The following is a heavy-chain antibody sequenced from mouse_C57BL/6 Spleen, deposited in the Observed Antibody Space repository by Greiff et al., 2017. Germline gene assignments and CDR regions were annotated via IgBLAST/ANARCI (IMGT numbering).Heavy chain of an antibody. CDR1: GYTFTSYW. Sequence: VQLQQPGAELVKPGASVKMSCKASGYTFTSYWITWVKQRPGQGLGWIGDIYPGSGSTNYNEKFKSKATLTVDTSSSTAYLQLSSLTSEGSAVYYCASPYYGNYDWYCDVWGTGTTVTVSS. V-gene: IGHV1-55*01. CDR3: ASPYYGNYDWYCDV. J-gene: IGHJ1*03. CDR2: IYPGSGST. D-gene: IGHD2-10*01.